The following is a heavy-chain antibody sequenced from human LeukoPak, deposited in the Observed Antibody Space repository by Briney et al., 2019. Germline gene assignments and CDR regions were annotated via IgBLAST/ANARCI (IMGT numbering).Heavy chain of an antibody. V-gene: IGHV1-69*06. D-gene: IGHD4-23*01. CDR2: IIPIFGTA. CDR3: ARGDSLRWLFYMDV. Sequence: GASVKVSCKASGGTFSSYAISWVRQAPGQGLEWMGRIIPIFGTANYAQKFQGRVTITADKSTSTAYMELSSLRSEDTAVYYCARGDSLRWLFYMDVWGKGTTVTVSS. J-gene: IGHJ6*03. CDR1: GGTFSSYA.